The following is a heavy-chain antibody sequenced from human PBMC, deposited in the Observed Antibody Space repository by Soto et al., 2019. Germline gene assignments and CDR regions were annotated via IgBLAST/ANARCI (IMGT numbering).Heavy chain of an antibody. Sequence: PVGSLRLSCAASGFTFSSYGMHWVRQAPGKGLEWVAVIWYDGSNKYYADSVKGRFTMSRDNSKNTLYLQMNSLRAEDTAVYYCARGLSGSYYPHLRYWGQGTLVTAPQ. CDR3: ARGLSGSYYPHLRY. J-gene: IGHJ4*02. D-gene: IGHD1-26*01. V-gene: IGHV3-33*01. CDR2: IWYDGSNK. CDR1: GFTFSSYG.